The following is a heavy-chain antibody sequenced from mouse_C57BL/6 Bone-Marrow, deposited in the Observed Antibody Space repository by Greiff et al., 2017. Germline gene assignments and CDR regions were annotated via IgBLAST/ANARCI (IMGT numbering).Heavy chain of an antibody. CDR2: IDPSDSYT. CDR3: ASSYYDYDEYFDV. V-gene: IGHV1-69*01. CDR1: GYTFTSYW. Sequence: QVQLQQPGAELVMPGASVKLSCKASGYTFTSYWMHWVQQRPGQGLEWIGEIDPSDSYTNYNQKFKGKSTLTVDKSSSTAYMQLSSLTSEDSAVYYCASSYYDYDEYFDVWGTGTTVTVSS. D-gene: IGHD2-4*01. J-gene: IGHJ1*03.